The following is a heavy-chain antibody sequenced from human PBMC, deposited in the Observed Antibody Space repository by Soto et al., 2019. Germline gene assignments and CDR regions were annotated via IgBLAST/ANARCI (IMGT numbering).Heavy chain of an antibody. CDR3: ARDPSAYDLPAY. CDR1: GGSISSYY. J-gene: IGHJ4*02. Sequence: SETLSLTCTVSGGSISSYYWSWIRQPPGKGLEWIGYFYYSGSTNYNPSLKSRVTISVDTSKNQFSLKLSSVTAADTAVYYCARDPSAYDLPAYWGQGTLVTVSS. D-gene: IGHD5-12*01. CDR2: FYYSGST. V-gene: IGHV4-59*01.